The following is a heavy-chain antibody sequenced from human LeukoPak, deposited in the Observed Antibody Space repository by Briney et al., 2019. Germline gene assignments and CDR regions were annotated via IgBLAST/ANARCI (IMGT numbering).Heavy chain of an antibody. Sequence: ASVKDSCKASGYTFISYYMHGVREARGQGLEWMGIINPSGGSTSYAQKFQSRVTMTRDTSTSTVYMELSSLRSEDTAVYYCARDKGMEYSSSYGMDVWGQGTTVTVSS. D-gene: IGHD6-6*01. CDR3: ARDKGMEYSSSYGMDV. J-gene: IGHJ6*02. V-gene: IGHV1-46*01. CDR1: GYTFISYY. CDR2: INPSGGST.